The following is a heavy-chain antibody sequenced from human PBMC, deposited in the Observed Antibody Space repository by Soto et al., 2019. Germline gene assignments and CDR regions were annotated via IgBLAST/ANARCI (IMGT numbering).Heavy chain of an antibody. Sequence: EVQLLESGGGLIHPGGSLRLSCVASGFAFGGYAMNWVRQTPGKGLEWVSAISGSAAVTAYADSVRGRFSISRDNSNNTLYLQLNNLRVDDTAVYFCAKEAEERIAAAIFDSGGQGTLVTVSS. J-gene: IGHJ4*02. D-gene: IGHD6-25*01. CDR1: GFAFGGYA. CDR3: AKEAEERIAAAIFDS. V-gene: IGHV3-23*01. CDR2: ISGSAAVT.